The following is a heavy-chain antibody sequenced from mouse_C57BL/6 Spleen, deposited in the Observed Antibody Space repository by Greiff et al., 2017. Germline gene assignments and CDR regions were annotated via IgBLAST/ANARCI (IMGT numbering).Heavy chain of an antibody. J-gene: IGHJ1*03. V-gene: IGHV5-17*01. Sequence: EVKVVESGGGLVKPGGSLKLSCAASGFTFSDYGMHWVRQAPEKGLEWVAYISSGSSTIYYADTVKGRFTISRDNAKNTLFLQMTSLRSEDTAMYYCAYDYDWYFDVWGTGTTVTVSS. D-gene: IGHD2-4*01. CDR1: GFTFSDYG. CDR2: ISSGSSTI. CDR3: AYDYDWYFDV.